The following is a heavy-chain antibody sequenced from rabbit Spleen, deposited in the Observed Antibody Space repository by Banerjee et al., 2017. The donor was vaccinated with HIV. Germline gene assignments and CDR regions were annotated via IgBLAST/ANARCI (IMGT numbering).Heavy chain of an antibody. Sequence: QSLEESGGDLVKPGASLTLTCTASGFSFSSSHYMCWVRQAPGKGLEWIACIYTGTVGSTYYATWASGRFSISRTSSTTVTLRMTSLTAADRATYFCARDLVGVIGWNFYLWGQGTLVTVS. CDR2: IYTGTVGST. V-gene: IGHV1S40*01. CDR3: ARDLVGVIGWNFYL. D-gene: IGHD2-1*01. CDR1: GFSFSSSHY. J-gene: IGHJ4*01.